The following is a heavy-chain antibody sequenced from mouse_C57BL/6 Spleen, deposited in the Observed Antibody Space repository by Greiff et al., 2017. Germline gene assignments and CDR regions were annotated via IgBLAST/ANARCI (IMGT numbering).Heavy chain of an antibody. CDR2: IYPKSGNT. CDR1: GYTFTSYC. V-gene: IGHV1-81*01. J-gene: IGHJ2*01. Sequence: VQLQQSGAELARPGASVKLSCKASGYTFTSYCISWVKQSTGQGLEWIGEIYPKSGNTCYNQKFKGKATLTADKSSSTAYMELRSLTSEVSAGEVGARSYYEDCEVDYWGQGTTLTVSS. D-gene: IGHD2-4*01. CDR3: ARSYYEDCEVDY.